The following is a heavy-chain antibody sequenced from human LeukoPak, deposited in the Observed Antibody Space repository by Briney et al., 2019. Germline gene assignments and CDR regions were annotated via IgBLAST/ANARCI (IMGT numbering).Heavy chain of an antibody. CDR2: INPNSGGT. D-gene: IGHD2-15*01. V-gene: IGHV1-2*02. CDR1: GYTFTGYY. Sequence: GASVKVSCKASGYTFTGYYMHWARQAPGQGLEWMGWINPNSGGTNYAQKFQGRVTMTRDTSISTAYMELSRLRSDDTAVYYCAKGTYCSGANCYPSVYYYYYMDVWGKGTTVTVSS. J-gene: IGHJ6*03. CDR3: AKGTYCSGANCYPSVYYYYYMDV.